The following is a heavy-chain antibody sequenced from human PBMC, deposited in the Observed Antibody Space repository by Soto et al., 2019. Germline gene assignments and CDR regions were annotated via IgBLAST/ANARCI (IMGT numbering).Heavy chain of an antibody. CDR1: GGSISSYY. Sequence: SETLSLTCTVSGGSISSYYWSWIRQPPGKGLEWIGYIYYSGSTNYNPSLKSRVTISVDTSKNQFSLKLSSVTAADTAVYYCARDRCSGGSCYIDYWGQGTLVTVSS. CDR2: IYYSGST. V-gene: IGHV4-59*12. CDR3: ARDRCSGGSCYIDY. D-gene: IGHD2-15*01. J-gene: IGHJ4*02.